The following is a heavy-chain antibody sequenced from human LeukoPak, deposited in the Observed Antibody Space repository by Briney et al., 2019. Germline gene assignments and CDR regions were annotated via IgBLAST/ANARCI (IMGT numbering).Heavy chain of an antibody. CDR2: INPNSGGT. D-gene: IGHD3-22*01. CDR3: ARGYYYDSSGYYPFDY. V-gene: IGHV1-2*02. Sequence: GASVKVSCKAPGYTFTGYYMHWVRQAPGQGLEWMGWINPNSGGTNYAQKFQGRVTMTRDTSISTAYMELSRLRSDDTAVYYCARGYYYDSSGYYPFDYWGQGTLVTVSS. J-gene: IGHJ4*02. CDR1: GYTFTGYY.